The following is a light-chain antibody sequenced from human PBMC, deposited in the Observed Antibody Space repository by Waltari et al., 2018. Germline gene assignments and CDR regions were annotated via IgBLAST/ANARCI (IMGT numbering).Light chain of an antibody. J-gene: IGKJ1*01. Sequence: EIVMTQSPATLSVSPGARATLSCRASHSISSHLAWYQQKPGQAPRRLIYGASTRATGSPARCSGSGSGTEFTLTINSLQSEDVAVYYCQQYNLWPPWTFGQGTKVEIK. V-gene: IGKV3-15*01. CDR1: HSISSH. CDR2: GAS. CDR3: QQYNLWPPWT.